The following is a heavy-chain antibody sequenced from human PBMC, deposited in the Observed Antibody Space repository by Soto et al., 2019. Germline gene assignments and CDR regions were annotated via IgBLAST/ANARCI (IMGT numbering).Heavy chain of an antibody. CDR3: TKCTWLDI. CDR2: ISVRDPDT. D-gene: IGHD6-19*01. Sequence: EVQLLESGGGLVQPGGSLRLSCAASGFTFGSHDMSWVRQAPGKVLEWVSSISVRDPDTYYADSVKGRFTLSRDIYKNTLFLQMDSLRAGDNALYYCTKCTWLDIWGQETMFTGSS. J-gene: IGHJ3*02. V-gene: IGHV3-23*01. CDR1: GFTFGSHD.